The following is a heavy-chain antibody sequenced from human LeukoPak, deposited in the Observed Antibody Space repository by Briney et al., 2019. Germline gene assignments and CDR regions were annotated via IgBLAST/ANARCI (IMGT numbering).Heavy chain of an antibody. CDR2: ISGSGGST. D-gene: IGHD3-9*01. Sequence: GGSLRLSCAASGFTFSSYAMSWVRQAPGRGLEWVSAISGSGGSTYYADSVKGWFTISRDNSKNTLYLQMNSLRAEDTAVYYCAKDLEYYDILTGLDWGQGTLVTVSS. CDR1: GFTFSSYA. V-gene: IGHV3-23*01. CDR3: AKDLEYYDILTGLD. J-gene: IGHJ4*02.